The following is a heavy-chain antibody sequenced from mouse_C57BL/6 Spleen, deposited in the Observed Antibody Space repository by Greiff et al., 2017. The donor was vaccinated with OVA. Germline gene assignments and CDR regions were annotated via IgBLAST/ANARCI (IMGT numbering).Heavy chain of an antibody. J-gene: IGHJ1*03. CDR3: ARERSNYAWYFDV. CDR2: INYDGSST. CDR1: GFTFSDYY. D-gene: IGHD2-5*01. Sequence: EVMVVESAGGLVQPGRSMKLSCTASGFTFSDYYMAWVRQVPEKGLEWVANINYDGSSTYYLDSLKSRFIISRDNAKNILYLQMSSLKSEDTATYYCARERSNYAWYFDVWGTGTTVTVSS. V-gene: IGHV5-16*01.